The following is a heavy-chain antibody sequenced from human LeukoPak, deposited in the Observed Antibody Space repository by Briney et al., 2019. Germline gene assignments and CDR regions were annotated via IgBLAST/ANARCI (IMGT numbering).Heavy chain of an antibody. Sequence: GGSLRLSCAASGFKFRDYYMSWIRQAPGKGLQWVSYISSSGDSIHYADSVEGRFTISRDNAKNSLYLQMNSLRAEDTAVYYCVRDRGPYYFDSSGSYYFDLWGQGTLVTVSS. V-gene: IGHV3-11*04. D-gene: IGHD3-22*01. J-gene: IGHJ4*02. CDR2: ISSSGDSI. CDR3: VRDRGPYYFDSSGSYYFDL. CDR1: GFKFRDYY.